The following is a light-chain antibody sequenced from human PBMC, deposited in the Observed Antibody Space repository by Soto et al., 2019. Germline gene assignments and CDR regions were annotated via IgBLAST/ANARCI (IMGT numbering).Light chain of an antibody. J-gene: IGKJ4*01. CDR3: HQYRDWPLT. V-gene: IGKV3-15*01. Sequence: EIVMTQSPGTLSVSPGERVTLSCRASQSVTTNLAWYQQKPGQTPRLLISDISARASGIPGRFSDSGSGTDFTLTISSLQSEDSAVYDCHQYRDWPLTFGGGNKVEI. CDR2: DIS. CDR1: QSVTTN.